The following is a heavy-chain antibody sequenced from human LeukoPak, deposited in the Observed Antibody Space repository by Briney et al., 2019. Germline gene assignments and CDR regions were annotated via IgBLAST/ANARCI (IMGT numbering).Heavy chain of an antibody. V-gene: IGHV4-39*01. Sequence: SETLSLTCTVSGGSISSSSYYWGWIRQPPGKGLEWIGSIYYSGSTYYNPSLKSRVTISVDTSKSQFSLKLSSVTAADTAVYYCARYYDSSGYLDYWGQGTLVTVSS. D-gene: IGHD3-22*01. J-gene: IGHJ4*02. CDR3: ARYYDSSGYLDY. CDR2: IYYSGST. CDR1: GGSISSSSYY.